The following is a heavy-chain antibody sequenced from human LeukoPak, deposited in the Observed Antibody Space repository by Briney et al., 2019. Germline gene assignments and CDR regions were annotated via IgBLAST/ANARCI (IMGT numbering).Heavy chain of an antibody. Sequence: AETLSLACGLSGGTINNPHWWPWVRQPPGKGLEWIGEVYLQGSHNYNPSLKRRVAISVDKSENHISLKLTSVTAAGTAVYDCAREAGPYRPLGYLGQGTLVT. CDR3: AREAGPYRPLGY. J-gene: IGHJ4*02. V-gene: IGHV4/OR15-8*01. CDR1: GGTINNPHW. CDR2: VYLQGSH.